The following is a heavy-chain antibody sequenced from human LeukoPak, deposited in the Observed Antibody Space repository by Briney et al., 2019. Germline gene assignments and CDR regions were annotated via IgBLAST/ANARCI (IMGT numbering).Heavy chain of an antibody. Sequence: QPGGSLRLSCAVSGFPFSSYWMDWVRQAPGKGLVWVSRINTDGSNTDYADSVKGRLTISRDNAKRTLYLEMNSLTAEDTAIYYCARDASLYYVDHWGQGTLVTVSS. CDR1: GFPFSSYW. V-gene: IGHV3-74*01. CDR3: ARDASLYYVDH. J-gene: IGHJ4*02. CDR2: INTDGSNT.